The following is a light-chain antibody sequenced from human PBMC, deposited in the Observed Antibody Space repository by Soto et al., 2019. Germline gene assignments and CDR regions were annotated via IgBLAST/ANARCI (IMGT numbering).Light chain of an antibody. CDR2: GAS. CDR3: HQYNSYWK. J-gene: IGKJ1*01. V-gene: IGKV3-20*01. Sequence: EIVLTQSPGTLSLSPVEIATLSFRASQSVSSSYLAWYQQKPGQAPRLLIYGASTRATGIPARFSGSGSGTEFTLSISSLQPDDFATYYCHQYNSYWKCGQGTKGDIK. CDR1: QSVSSSY.